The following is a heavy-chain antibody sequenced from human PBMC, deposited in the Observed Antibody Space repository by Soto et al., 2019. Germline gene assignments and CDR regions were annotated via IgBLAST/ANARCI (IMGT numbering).Heavy chain of an antibody. J-gene: IGHJ4*02. CDR2: IYSSGAT. Sequence: PSETLSLTCTVAGGSISGFYWSWVRQPAGKGLEWIGRIYSSGATKYNPSLRNRVTMSVDTSTDQYSLNLASMTAADTAVYFCARGPFCGNDCYFDVWGQGTQGTVSS. D-gene: IGHD2-21*02. CDR1: GGSISGFY. CDR3: ARGPFCGNDCYFDV. V-gene: IGHV4-4*07.